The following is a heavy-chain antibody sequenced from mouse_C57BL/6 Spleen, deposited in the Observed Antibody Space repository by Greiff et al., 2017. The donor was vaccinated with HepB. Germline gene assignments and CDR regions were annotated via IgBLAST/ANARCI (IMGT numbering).Heavy chain of an antibody. D-gene: IGHD2-2*01. CDR3: ARSTMVTTRAMDY. Sequence: DVMLVESGGGLVKPGGSLKLSCAASGFTFSDYGMHWVRQAPEKGLEWVAYISSGSSTIYYADTVKGRFTISRDNAKNTLFLQMTSLRSEDTAMYYCARSTMVTTRAMDYWGQGTSVTVSS. V-gene: IGHV5-17*01. CDR1: GFTFSDYG. CDR2: ISSGSSTI. J-gene: IGHJ4*01.